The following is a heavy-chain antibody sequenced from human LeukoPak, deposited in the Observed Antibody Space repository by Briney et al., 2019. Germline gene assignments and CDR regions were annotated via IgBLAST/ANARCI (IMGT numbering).Heavy chain of an antibody. V-gene: IGHV1-2*07. D-gene: IGHD3-16*01. J-gene: IGHJ5*02. Sequence: ASVKVSCKASGYTFTGYYMHWVRQAPGQGLEWMWWINPKNGGANYAPSFQGRVTMTRDRSISTVYMELTRLTSDDTAVFYCARASFWESPINWFDPWGQGTLVTVSS. CDR3: ARASFWESPINWFDP. CDR2: INPKNGGA. CDR1: GYTFTGYY.